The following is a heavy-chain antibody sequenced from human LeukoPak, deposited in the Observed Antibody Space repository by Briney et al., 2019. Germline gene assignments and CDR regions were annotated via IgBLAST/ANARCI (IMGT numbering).Heavy chain of an antibody. CDR3: ARDGGDTVTKYYFDY. V-gene: IGHV3-33*01. CDR2: IWYDGSNK. CDR1: GFTFSSYG. D-gene: IGHD4-17*01. Sequence: GGSLRLSCAASGFTFSSYGMHWVRQAPGKGLEWVAVIWYDGSNKYYADSVKGRFTISRDNSKNTLYLQMNSLRAEDSAVYYCARDGGDTVTKYYFDYWGQGTLVTVSS. J-gene: IGHJ4*02.